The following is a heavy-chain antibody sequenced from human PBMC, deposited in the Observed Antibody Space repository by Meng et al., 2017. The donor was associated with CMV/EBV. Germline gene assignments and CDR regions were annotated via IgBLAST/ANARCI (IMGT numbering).Heavy chain of an antibody. CDR3: ARDAVY. V-gene: IGHV1-2*02. J-gene: IGHJ4*02. CDR1: GYSFSDYY. Sequence: ASVKVSCKASGYSFSDYYMHWVRQAPGQGLEWMGWINPNSGGTNYAQKFQGRVTITTDESTSTAYMELSSLRSEDTAVYYCARDAVYWGQGTLVTVSS. CDR2: INPNSGGT.